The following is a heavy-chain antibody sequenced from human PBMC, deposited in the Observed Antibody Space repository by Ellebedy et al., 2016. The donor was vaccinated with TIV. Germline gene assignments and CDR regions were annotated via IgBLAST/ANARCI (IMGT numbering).Heavy chain of an antibody. Sequence: GGSLRLXXAASGFIFSSSAMSWVRQTPGKGLEWVSAISGSSTAKYYADSVKGRFTISRDTSKNTLYLQMNSLRPEDTAVYYCVKDRPDLVSHYTSPSYWPSTPDGFDVWGHGTMVTVSS. J-gene: IGHJ3*01. CDR3: VKDRPDLVSHYTSPSYWPSTPDGFDV. CDR1: GFIFSSSA. D-gene: IGHD3-10*01. CDR2: ISGSSTAK. V-gene: IGHV3-23*01.